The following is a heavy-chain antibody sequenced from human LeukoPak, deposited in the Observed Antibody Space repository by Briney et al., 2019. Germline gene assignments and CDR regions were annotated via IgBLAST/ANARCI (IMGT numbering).Heavy chain of an antibody. V-gene: IGHV3-21*01. D-gene: IGHD2-15*01. CDR2: ISSSSSYI. Sequence: GSLRLSCAASGFTFSSYWMSWVRQAPGKGLEWVSSISSSSSYIYYADSVKGRFTISRDNAKNSLYLQMNSLRAEDTAVYYCARARPTPGAFDIWGQGTMVTVSS. CDR1: GFTFSSYW. J-gene: IGHJ3*02. CDR3: ARARPTPGAFDI.